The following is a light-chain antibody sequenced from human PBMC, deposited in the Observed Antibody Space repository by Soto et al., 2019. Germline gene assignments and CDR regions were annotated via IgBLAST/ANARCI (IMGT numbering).Light chain of an antibody. J-gene: IGKJ2*01. V-gene: IGKV3-11*01. CDR2: DAS. CDR3: QQRSHWPPYT. Sequence: EIVLTQSPATLSLSPGESATLSCRASQSVSSYLAWYQHKPGLAPRLLIYDASNRATGIPARFSGSGSGTDFTLTISSLEPEDFAVYYCQQRSHWPPYTFGQGTKLEIK. CDR1: QSVSSY.